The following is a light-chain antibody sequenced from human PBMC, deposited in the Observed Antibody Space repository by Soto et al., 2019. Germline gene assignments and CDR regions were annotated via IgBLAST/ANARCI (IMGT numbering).Light chain of an antibody. CDR1: QPISSC. Sequence: DIQMTQSPSSISASVGDRVTITGRASQPISSCLDWYQQGPGQAPYLLIYPASTLQSGAPSRFSGRGSGTDFTLTINSLQPEDFATYYCQQGYNFPRAFGQGTRVEL. CDR2: PAS. J-gene: IGKJ1*01. V-gene: IGKV1-12*01. CDR3: QQGYNFPRA.